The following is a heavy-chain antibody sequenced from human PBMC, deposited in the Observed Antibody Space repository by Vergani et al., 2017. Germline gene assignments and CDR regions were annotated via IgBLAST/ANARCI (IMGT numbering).Heavy chain of an antibody. Sequence: QLQLQESGSGLVKPSQTLSLTCAVSGGSISSGGYSWSWIRQPPGKGLEWIGYIYHSWSTYYNPSLKSRVTISVDRSKNQFSLKLSSVTAADTAVYYCARGYCSSTSCYTFDYWGQGTLVTVSS. V-gene: IGHV4-30-2*01. J-gene: IGHJ4*02. D-gene: IGHD2-2*02. CDR2: IYHSWST. CDR3: ARGYCSSTSCYTFDY. CDR1: GGSISSGGYS.